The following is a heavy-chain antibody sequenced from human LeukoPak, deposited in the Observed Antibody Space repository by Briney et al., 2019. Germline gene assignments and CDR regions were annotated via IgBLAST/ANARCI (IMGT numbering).Heavy chain of an antibody. CDR2: IYYSGST. D-gene: IGHD6-13*01. J-gene: IGHJ4*02. CDR1: GGSISSYY. Sequence: SETLSLTCTVSGGSISSYYWSWIRQPPGKGLEWIGYIYYSGSTNYNPSLKSRVTISVDTSKNQFSLKLSSVTAADTAVYYCARVPRAAAATRGDYWGQGTLVTVSS. CDR3: ARVPRAAAATRGDY. V-gene: IGHV4-59*01.